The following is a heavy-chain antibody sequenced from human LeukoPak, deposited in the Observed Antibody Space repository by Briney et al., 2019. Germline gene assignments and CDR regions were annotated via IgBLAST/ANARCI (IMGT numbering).Heavy chain of an antibody. CDR2: MSTSGSS. CDR1: GGSISSYY. CDR3: ARVNSSGSFHDY. J-gene: IGHJ4*02. Sequence: SETLSLTCTISGGSISSYYWSWIRQPAGKGLERIGRMSTSGSSNYNPSLTSRVTMSVDKPKNQFSLNLNSVTAADTAVYFCARVNSSGSFHDYWGQGARVTVSS. V-gene: IGHV4-4*07. D-gene: IGHD3-22*01.